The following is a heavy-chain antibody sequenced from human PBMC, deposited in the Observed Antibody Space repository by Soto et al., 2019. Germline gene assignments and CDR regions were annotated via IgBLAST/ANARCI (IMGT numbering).Heavy chain of an antibody. CDR1: GGSISSYY. J-gene: IGHJ4*02. D-gene: IGHD3-9*01. CDR3: AGSATPSLRYFDWFSTHDY. CDR2: IYYSGST. Sequence: SETLSLTCTVSGGSISSYYWSWIRQPPGKELEWIGYIYYSGSTNYNPSLKSRVTISVDTSKNQFSLKLSSVTAADTAVYYCAGSATPSLRYFDWFSTHDYWGQGTLVTVSS. V-gene: IGHV4-59*01.